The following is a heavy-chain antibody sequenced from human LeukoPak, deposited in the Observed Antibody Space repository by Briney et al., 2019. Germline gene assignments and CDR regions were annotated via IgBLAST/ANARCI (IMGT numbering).Heavy chain of an antibody. J-gene: IGHJ6*02. CDR1: GYTFTSYG. CDR2: ISAYNGNT. CDR3: ARGPIVGATLLYYYYGMDV. D-gene: IGHD1-26*01. Sequence: GASVKVSCKASGYTFTSYGISWVRQAPGQGLEWMGWISAYNGNTNYAQKLQGRVTMTTDTSTSTAYMELRSLRSDDTAAYYCARGPIVGATLLYYYYGMDVWGQGTTVTVSS. V-gene: IGHV1-18*01.